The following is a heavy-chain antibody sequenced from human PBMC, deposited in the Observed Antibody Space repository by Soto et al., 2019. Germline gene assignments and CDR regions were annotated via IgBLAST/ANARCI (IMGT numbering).Heavy chain of an antibody. J-gene: IGHJ4*02. V-gene: IGHV4-39*01. CDR2: IYYSGST. CDR3: ARLAYSSGWYDYFDY. Sequence: SATQSHKSHLASFSISRSKYYWGWIRQPTGKGLEWIGSIYYSGSTYYNPSLKSRVTISVDTSKNQFSLKLSSVTAADTAVYYCARLAYSSGWYDYFDYWGQGTLVTVSS. CDR1: SFSISRSKYY. D-gene: IGHD6-19*01.